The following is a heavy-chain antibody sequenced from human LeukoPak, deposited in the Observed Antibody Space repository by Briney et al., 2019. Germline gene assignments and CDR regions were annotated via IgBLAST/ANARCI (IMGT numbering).Heavy chain of an antibody. D-gene: IGHD3-10*01. CDR1: GFTFSSYA. Sequence: GGSLRLSCAASGFTFSSYAMSWVRQAPGKGLEWVSAISGSGGSTYYADSVKGRFTISRDNSKNTLYLQMNSLRAEDTAVYYCAKDKDDYYGSGIGEVIDYWGQGTLVTVSS. CDR2: ISGSGGST. V-gene: IGHV3-23*01. J-gene: IGHJ4*02. CDR3: AKDKDDYYGSGIGEVIDY.